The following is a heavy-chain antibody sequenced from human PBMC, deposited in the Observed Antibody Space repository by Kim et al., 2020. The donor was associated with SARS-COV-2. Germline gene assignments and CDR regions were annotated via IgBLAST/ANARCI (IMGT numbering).Heavy chain of an antibody. V-gene: IGHV3-23*01. Sequence: GWSLRLSCAASGFSFSTYAMSWVRQAPGRGLEWVSTISATGAATYYSDSVKDRFTISRDNSKSTLFLHMSTLRAEDTALYYCAKVGPWYCDSWGQGTLVTVSS. CDR1: GFSFSTYA. D-gene: IGHD3-16*01. CDR2: ISATGAAT. J-gene: IGHJ1*01. CDR3: AKVGPWYCDS.